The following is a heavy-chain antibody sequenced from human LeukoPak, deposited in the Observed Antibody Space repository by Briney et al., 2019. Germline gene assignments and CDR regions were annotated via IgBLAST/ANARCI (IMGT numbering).Heavy chain of an antibody. V-gene: IGHV4-38-2*02. CDR1: GYSISSGYY. CDR3: ARGGSRYYYDSSGYFLHDAFDI. J-gene: IGHJ3*02. Sequence: PSKTLSLTCTVSGYSISSGYYWGWIRQPPGKGLEWIGSIYHSGSTYYNPSLKSRVTISVDTSKNQFSLKLSSVTAADTAVYYCARGGSRYYYDSSGYFLHDAFDIWGQGTMVTVSS. CDR2: IYHSGST. D-gene: IGHD3-22*01.